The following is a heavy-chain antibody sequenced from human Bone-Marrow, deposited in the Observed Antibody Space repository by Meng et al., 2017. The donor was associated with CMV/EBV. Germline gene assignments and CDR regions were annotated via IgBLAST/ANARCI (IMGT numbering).Heavy chain of an antibody. D-gene: IGHD3-16*01. J-gene: IGHJ4*02. CDR2: INHSGST. V-gene: IGHV4-34*01. Sequence: SETLSLTCAVYGGSFSGYYWSWIRQPPGKGLEWIGEINHSGSTNYNPSLKSRVTISVDTSKNQFYLKPSSVTAADTAVYYCARTGGDVFDYWGQGTLVTVSS. CDR3: ARTGGDVFDY. CDR1: GGSFSGYY.